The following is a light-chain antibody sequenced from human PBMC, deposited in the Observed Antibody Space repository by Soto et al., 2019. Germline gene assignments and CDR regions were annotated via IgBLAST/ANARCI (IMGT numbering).Light chain of an antibody. CDR2: DAS. Sequence: DIQLTQSPSTLSAAVGASVTITCRASQNIRNLLAWYQQKPGKAPKPLIYDASTLKTGVPSRFSGSGSWSEFNFTITGLQPDDFATYFCQQYNTYATFGQGTRLEIK. CDR1: QNIRNL. CDR3: QQYNTYAT. V-gene: IGKV1-5*01. J-gene: IGKJ5*01.